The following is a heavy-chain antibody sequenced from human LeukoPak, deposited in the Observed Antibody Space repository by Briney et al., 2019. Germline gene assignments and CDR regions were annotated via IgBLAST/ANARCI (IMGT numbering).Heavy chain of an antibody. CDR1: RFSFSHYW. V-gene: IGHV3-7*01. CDR2: INQDASDK. Sequence: GSLRLSCAASRFSFSHYWMTWVRQAPGKGVEWVANINQDASDKHYADSVKGRFTISRDNAKNSLYLQMNSLRVEDTAVYYCLGGVAADYWGRGTLVTVSS. D-gene: IGHD3-16*01. CDR3: LGGVAADY. J-gene: IGHJ4*02.